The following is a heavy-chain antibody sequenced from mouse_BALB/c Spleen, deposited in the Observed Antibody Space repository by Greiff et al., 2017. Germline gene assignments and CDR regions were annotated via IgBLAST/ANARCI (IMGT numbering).Heavy chain of an antibody. D-gene: IGHD2-1*01. J-gene: IGHJ3*01. CDR2: INPYNDGT. V-gene: IGHV1-14*01. Sequence: EVQLQQSGPELVKPGASVKMSCKASGYTFTSYVMHWVKQKPGQGLEWIGYINPYNDGTKYNEKFKGKATLTSDKSSSTAYMELSSLTSEDSAVYYCAREADGNYAWFAYWGQGTLVTVSA. CDR3: AREADGNYAWFAY. CDR1: GYTFTSYV.